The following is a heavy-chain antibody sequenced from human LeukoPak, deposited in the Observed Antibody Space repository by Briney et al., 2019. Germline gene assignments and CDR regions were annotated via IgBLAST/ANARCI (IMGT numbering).Heavy chain of an antibody. CDR1: GGSISSSSYY. Sequence: SETLSLTCTVSGGSISSSSYYWGWIRQPPGKGLEWIGSIYYSGSTHYNPSLKSRVTISVDTSKNQFSLKLSSVTAADTAVYYCASTPGYCSGGSCYSLFDYWGQGTLVTVSS. CDR2: IYYSGST. V-gene: IGHV4-39*01. CDR3: ASTPGYCSGGSCYSLFDY. J-gene: IGHJ4*02. D-gene: IGHD2-15*01.